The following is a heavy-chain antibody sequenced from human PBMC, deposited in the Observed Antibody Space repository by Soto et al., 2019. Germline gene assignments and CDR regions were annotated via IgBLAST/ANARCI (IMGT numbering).Heavy chain of an antibody. V-gene: IGHV3-11*05. CDR2: ISGSSSDI. CDR1: GFTFSGYY. D-gene: IGHD3-10*01. J-gene: IGHJ5*02. CDR3: SRELRGYASGSA. Sequence: PGGSLRLSCAASGFTFSGYYMSWLRQAPGKGLEWVSYISGSSSDINYADSVKGRFTISRDNARNSVFLQMNSLRADDTAVYYCSRELRGYASGSAWGQGTLVTVSS.